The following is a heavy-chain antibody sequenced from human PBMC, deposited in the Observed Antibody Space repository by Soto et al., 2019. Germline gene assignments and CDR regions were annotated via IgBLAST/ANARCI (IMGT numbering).Heavy chain of an antibody. J-gene: IGHJ6*03. CDR1: GYTFTNYA. Sequence: QVQLVQSGAEVEKPGASVKVSCKASGYTFTNYAVHWVRQAPGQRLEWMGWINVGNGNTRFSQNLQGRVTITRDTSARTVYMELSSLRSEDTAVYSCARGHLAVVPVASWFYYMDVWGKGTTVTVSS. CDR2: INVGNGNT. CDR3: ARGHLAVVPVASWFYYMDV. V-gene: IGHV1-3*01. D-gene: IGHD2-2*01.